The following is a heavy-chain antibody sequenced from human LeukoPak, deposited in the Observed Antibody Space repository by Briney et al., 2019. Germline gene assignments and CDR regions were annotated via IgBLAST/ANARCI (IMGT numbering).Heavy chain of an antibody. CDR2: TDPSGGST. V-gene: IGHV1-46*01. Sequence: GASVKVSCKASGYTFTNYYMHWVRQAPGQGLEWMGLTDPSGGSTTYAQKFQGRITMTRDTSTSTVYMELSSLRSEDTAVYYCARDIGLGDYWGQGTLVTVSS. J-gene: IGHJ4*02. CDR3: ARDIGLGDY. CDR1: GYTFTNYY. D-gene: IGHD3/OR15-3a*01.